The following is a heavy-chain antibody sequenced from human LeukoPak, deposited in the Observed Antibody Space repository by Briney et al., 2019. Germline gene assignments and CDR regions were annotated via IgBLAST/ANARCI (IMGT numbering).Heavy chain of an antibody. D-gene: IGHD6-6*01. CDR2: IYSGGST. J-gene: IGHJ3*02. V-gene: IGHV3-53*01. CDR3: ARDFSSSPDDAFDI. CDR1: GFTVSSNY. Sequence: PGGSLRLSCAASGFTVSSNYMSWVRQAPGKGLEWVSVIYSGGSTYYADSVKGRFTISRDNAKNSLYLQMNSLRAEDTAVYYCARDFSSSPDDAFDIWGQGTMVTVSS.